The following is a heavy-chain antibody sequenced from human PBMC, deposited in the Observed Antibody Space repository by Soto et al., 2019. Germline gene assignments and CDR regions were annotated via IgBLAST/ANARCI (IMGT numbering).Heavy chain of an antibody. D-gene: IGHD5-18*01. CDR1: GFTFDDYA. Sequence: GGSLRLSCAASGFTFDDYAMHWVRQAPGKGLEWVSGISWNSGSIGYADSVKGRFTISRDNSKNTLYLQMNSLRAEDTAVYYCAKPTWIQLWLHYYYGMDVWGQGTTVTVSS. J-gene: IGHJ6*02. V-gene: IGHV3-9*01. CDR2: ISWNSGSI. CDR3: AKPTWIQLWLHYYYGMDV.